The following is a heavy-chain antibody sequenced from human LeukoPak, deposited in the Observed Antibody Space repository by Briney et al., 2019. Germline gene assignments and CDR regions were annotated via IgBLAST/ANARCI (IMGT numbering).Heavy chain of an antibody. V-gene: IGHV4-38-2*01. Sequence: SETLSLTCAVSGYSISSGYYWGWIRQPPGKGLEWIGSIYHSGSTYYNPSLKSRVTISVDTSKNQFSLKLSSVTAADTAVYYCARAREVGDYYNWFDPWGQGTLVTVSS. CDR3: ARAREVGDYYNWFDP. CDR2: IYHSGST. J-gene: IGHJ5*02. CDR1: GYSISSGYY. D-gene: IGHD1-26*01.